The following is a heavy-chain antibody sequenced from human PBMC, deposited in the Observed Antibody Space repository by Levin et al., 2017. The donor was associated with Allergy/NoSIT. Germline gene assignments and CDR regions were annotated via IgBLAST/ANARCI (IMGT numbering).Heavy chain of an antibody. CDR1: GGTFSSYA. D-gene: IGHD3-22*01. Sequence: GASVKVSCKASGGTFSSYAISWVRQAPGQGLEWMGGIIPIFGTANYAQKFQGRVTITADESTSTAYMELSSLRSEDTAVYYCATAPYYYDSSGYYPLYYFDYWGQGTLVTVSS. J-gene: IGHJ4*02. V-gene: IGHV1-69*13. CDR3: ATAPYYYDSSGYYPLYYFDY. CDR2: IIPIFGTA.